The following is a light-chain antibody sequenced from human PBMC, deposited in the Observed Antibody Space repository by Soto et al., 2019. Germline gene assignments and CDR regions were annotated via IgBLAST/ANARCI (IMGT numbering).Light chain of an antibody. CDR3: SSFGSSGTI. V-gene: IGLV2-23*02. CDR2: EVT. J-gene: IGLJ2*01. Sequence: QSALTQPASVSGSPGQSITISCNGTSSDIGSYDLLSWYQQHPGKAPKLMIYEVTKRPAGVSDRFSGSKSANTASLTISGLQVADEADYYCSSFGSSGTIFGGGTKVTVL. CDR1: SSDIGSYDL.